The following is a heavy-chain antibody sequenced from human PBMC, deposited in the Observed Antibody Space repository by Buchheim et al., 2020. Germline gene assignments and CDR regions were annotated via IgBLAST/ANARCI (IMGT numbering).Heavy chain of an antibody. CDR2: IYYSGST. J-gene: IGHJ6*02. CDR1: GGPISSYY. V-gene: IGHV4-59*01. CDR3: ARALVAAAGTRYYYYGMDV. Sequence: QVQLQESGPGLVKPSETLSLTCTVSGGPISSYYWSWIRQPPGKGLEWIGYIYYSGSTNYNPSLKSRVTISVDTSKNQFSLKLSSVTAADTAVYYCARALVAAAGTRYYYYGMDVWGQGTT. D-gene: IGHD6-13*01.